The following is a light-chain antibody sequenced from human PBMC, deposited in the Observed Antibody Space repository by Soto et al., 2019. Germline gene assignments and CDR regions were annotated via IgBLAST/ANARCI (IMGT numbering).Light chain of an antibody. CDR2: QDN. Sequence: SYELTQPPSVSVSPGQTASITCSGDKLGDKYVCWYQQKPGQSPVLVISQDNKRPSGTPERFSGSNSGNTATLTISGTQAMDEADYYCQAWDSSTVVFGGGTKVTVL. CDR1: KLGDKY. CDR3: QAWDSSTVV. V-gene: IGLV3-1*01. J-gene: IGLJ2*01.